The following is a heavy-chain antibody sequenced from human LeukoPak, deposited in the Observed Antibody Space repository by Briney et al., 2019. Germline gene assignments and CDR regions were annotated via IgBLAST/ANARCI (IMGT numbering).Heavy chain of an antibody. CDR2: ISSSSSTI. Sequence: PGGSLRLSCAASGFTFSSYSMNWVRRAPGEGLEWVSYISSSSSTIYYADSVKGRFTISRDNAKNSLYLQMNSLRAEDTAVYYCARGAYYDFWSGYYNGYYFDYWGQGTLVTVSS. J-gene: IGHJ4*02. V-gene: IGHV3-48*01. CDR3: ARGAYYDFWSGYYNGYYFDY. CDR1: GFTFSSYS. D-gene: IGHD3-3*01.